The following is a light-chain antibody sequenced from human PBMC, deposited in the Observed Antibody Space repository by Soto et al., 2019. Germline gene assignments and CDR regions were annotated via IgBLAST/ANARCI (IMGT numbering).Light chain of an antibody. CDR2: DNN. CDR3: GAWDSSLSAVV. CDR1: RSNIGNNY. J-gene: IGLJ2*01. V-gene: IGLV1-51*01. Sequence: QSVLTQPPSVSAAPGQKVTISCSGSRSNIGNNYVSWYQQLPGTAPKLLIYDNNRRPSGIPDRVSGSKSGTSATLDITGPQTGDEADYYCGAWDSSLSAVVFGGGTKVT.